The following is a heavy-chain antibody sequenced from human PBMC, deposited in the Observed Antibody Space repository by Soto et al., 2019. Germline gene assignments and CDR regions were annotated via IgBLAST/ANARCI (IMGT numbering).Heavy chain of an antibody. D-gene: IGHD2-15*01. Sequence: EVQLVESGGGLVQPGGSLRLSCAASGFTFSTYSMSWVRQAPGKGLEWVAYISSISNTIYYADSVKGRFTISRDNATNSLYLHMNSLSAEDTAVYYCARDRGCSGGICYRDLGYWGQGTLVTVSS. V-gene: IGHV3-48*01. J-gene: IGHJ4*02. CDR3: ARDRGCSGGICYRDLGY. CDR2: ISSISNTI. CDR1: GFTFSTYS.